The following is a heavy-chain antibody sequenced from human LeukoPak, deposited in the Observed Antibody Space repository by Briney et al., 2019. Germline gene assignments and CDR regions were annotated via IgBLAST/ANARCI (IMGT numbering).Heavy chain of an antibody. CDR1: GGFVSSGSYY. CDR3: ARVVEINDAFDI. Sequence: SETLSLTCTVSGGFVSSGSYYWSWIRQPPGKGLEWIGYIYYSGSTNYNPSLKSRVTISIDTSKNQFSLKLSSVTAADTAVYYCARVVEINDAFDIWGQGTKVTVSS. CDR2: IYYSGST. D-gene: IGHD5-24*01. V-gene: IGHV4-61*01. J-gene: IGHJ3*02.